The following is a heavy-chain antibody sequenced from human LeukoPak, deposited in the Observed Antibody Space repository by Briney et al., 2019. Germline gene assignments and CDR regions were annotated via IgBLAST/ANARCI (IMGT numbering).Heavy chain of an antibody. CDR2: ISAYNGNT. D-gene: IGHD5-18*01. CDR1: GYTFTSYG. V-gene: IGHV1-18*01. Sequence: GASVKVSCKASGYTFTSYGISWVRQAPGQGLEWMGWISAYNGNTNYAQKLQCRVTMTTDTSTSTAYMELRSLRSDDQAVYYCSRGRHTAMVDYWGQGTLVTVSS. J-gene: IGHJ4*02. CDR3: SRGRHTAMVDY.